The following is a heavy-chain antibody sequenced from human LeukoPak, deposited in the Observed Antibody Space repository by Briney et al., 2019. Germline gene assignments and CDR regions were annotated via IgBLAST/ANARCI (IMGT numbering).Heavy chain of an antibody. CDR1: GFTFSSYA. V-gene: IGHV3-30*04. CDR2: ISYDGSNK. CDR3: ARDHFRAVDAFDI. J-gene: IGHJ3*02. D-gene: IGHD3-3*02. Sequence: GRSLRLSCAASGFTFSSYAMHWVRQAPGKGLEWVAVISYDGSNKYYADSVKGRFTISRDNAKNSLHLQMNSLRAEDTALYYCARDHFRAVDAFDIWGQGTMVTVSS.